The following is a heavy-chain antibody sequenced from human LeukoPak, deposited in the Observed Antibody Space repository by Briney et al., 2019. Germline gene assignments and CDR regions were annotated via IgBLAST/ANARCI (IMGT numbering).Heavy chain of an antibody. J-gene: IGHJ4*02. D-gene: IGHD1-26*01. CDR3: ARFVGAATTSHVDY. Sequence: SETLSLTCAVSGYFISSGYYWGWIRQPPGKGLEYIGSIYHSGSTYYNPSLKSRVTISVDTSKNQLSLKLSSVTAADTAVYYCARFVGAATTSHVDYWGQGTLVTVSS. V-gene: IGHV4-38-2*01. CDR1: GYFISSGYY. CDR2: IYHSGST.